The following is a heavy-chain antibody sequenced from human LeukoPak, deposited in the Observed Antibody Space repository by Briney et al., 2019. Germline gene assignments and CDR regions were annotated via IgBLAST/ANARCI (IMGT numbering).Heavy chain of an antibody. V-gene: IGHV5-51*01. CDR3: ATLPHTEFHY. J-gene: IGHJ4*02. Sequence: GESLNISCKGSGYTFTSYWIGWVRQMPGKGLEWMGIIHPDDSDTRYSPSFQGQVTISADKSISTSYLQWSSLKASDTAMYYCATLPHTEFHYWGQGTLVTVSS. D-gene: IGHD2-8*02. CDR2: IHPDDSDT. CDR1: GYTFTSYW.